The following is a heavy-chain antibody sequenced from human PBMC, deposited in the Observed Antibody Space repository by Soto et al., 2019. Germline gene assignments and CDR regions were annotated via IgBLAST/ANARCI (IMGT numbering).Heavy chain of an antibody. CDR1: CYTFTSYG. V-gene: IGHV1-8*02. D-gene: IGHD1-26*01. Sequence: ASVKVSFKASCYTFTSYGISCVRQAPGQGLEWMGWMEPSTGRTGYAQKFQGRVTMTRDTSINTAYMELTTLTSDDTAFYYCARGVSAGVDYWGQGTLVTVSS. CDR3: ARGVSAGVDY. J-gene: IGHJ4*02. CDR2: MEPSTGRT.